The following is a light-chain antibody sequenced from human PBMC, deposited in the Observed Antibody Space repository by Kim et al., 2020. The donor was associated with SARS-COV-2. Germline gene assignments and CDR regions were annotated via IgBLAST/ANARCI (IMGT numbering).Light chain of an antibody. CDR3: AAWDDSLNGHVV. J-gene: IGLJ2*01. V-gene: IGLV1-44*01. CDR2: CNS. Sequence: QSVLTQPPSTSAPPGQRVTISCSGSSSNIGGNSVNWYQQLPGSAPKLLIYCNSQRPTGVPGRFSGSKSATSASLAINGLQSEDEADYYCAAWDDSLNGHVVFGGGTQLTVL. CDR1: SSNIGGNS.